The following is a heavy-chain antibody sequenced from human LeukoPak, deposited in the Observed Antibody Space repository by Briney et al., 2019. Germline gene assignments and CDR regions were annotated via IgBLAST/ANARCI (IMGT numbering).Heavy chain of an antibody. J-gene: IGHJ4*02. CDR3: AKGDSGWHFDD. CDR1: GFTFSDFG. D-gene: IGHD6-19*01. CDR2: IRYDAVNK. Sequence: GRCLRLSCAASGFTFSDFGMHWVRQAPGKGLEWVTFIRYDAVNKFYAESVKGRFTISRDNSKNTLYLQINSLRPEDTAVYYCAKGDSGWHFDDWGQGTLVTVSS. V-gene: IGHV3-30*02.